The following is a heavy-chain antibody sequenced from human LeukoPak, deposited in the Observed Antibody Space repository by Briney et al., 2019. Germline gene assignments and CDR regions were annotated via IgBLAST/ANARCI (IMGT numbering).Heavy chain of an antibody. CDR3: ARDGGYSYSLGY. CDR1: GGSFSGYY. CDR2: IWYDGSSK. Sequence: LSLTCAVYGGSFSGYYWSWIRQPPGKGLEWVAVIWYDGSSKYYADSVKGRFTISRDNSKNTLYLQMNSLRAEDTAVYYCARDGGYSYSLGYWGQGTLVTVSS. J-gene: IGHJ4*02. D-gene: IGHD5-18*01. V-gene: IGHV3-33*08.